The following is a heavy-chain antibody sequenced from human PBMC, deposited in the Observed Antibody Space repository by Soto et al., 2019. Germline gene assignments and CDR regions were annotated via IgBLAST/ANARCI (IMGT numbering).Heavy chain of an antibody. CDR1: GFTFSSYS. V-gene: IGHV3-48*02. Sequence: EVQLVESGGGLVQPGGSLRLYYAASGFTFSSYSMNWVRQAPGKGLEWVSYISSSSSTIYYADSVKGRFTISRDNAKNSLYLQMNSLRDEDTAVYYCASGITIFGVVPGYWGQGTLVTVSS. CDR2: ISSSSSTI. CDR3: ASGITIFGVVPGY. D-gene: IGHD3-3*01. J-gene: IGHJ4*02.